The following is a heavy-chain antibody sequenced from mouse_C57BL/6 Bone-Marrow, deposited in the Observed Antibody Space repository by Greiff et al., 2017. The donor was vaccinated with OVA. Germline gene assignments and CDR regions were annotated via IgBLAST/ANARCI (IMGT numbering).Heavy chain of an antibody. Sequence: EVNLVESGGGLVKPGGSLKLSCAASGFTFSDYGMHWVRQAPEKGLEWVAYISSGSSTIYYADTVKGRFTISRDNATNTLFRQLTSLRSEDTAMYYSARINYWYFDVWGTETTVTVSS. CDR2: ISSGSSTI. V-gene: IGHV5-17*01. J-gene: IGHJ1*03. CDR1: GFTFSDYG. CDR3: ARINYWYFDV.